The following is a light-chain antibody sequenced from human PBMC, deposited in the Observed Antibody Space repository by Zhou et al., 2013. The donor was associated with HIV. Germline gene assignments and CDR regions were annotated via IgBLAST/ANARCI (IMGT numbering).Light chain of an antibody. CDR2: GAS. J-gene: IGKJ4*01. CDR3: QHYAASPST. Sequence: EIVMTQSPATLSVSPGERATLSCRASQSISSDLAWYQQKPGQAPRLLISGASFRASGIPDRFSGSGSGTDFTLTISRLEPEDFAVYYCQHYAASPSTFGGGTKVEIK. CDR1: QSISSD. V-gene: IGKV3-20*01.